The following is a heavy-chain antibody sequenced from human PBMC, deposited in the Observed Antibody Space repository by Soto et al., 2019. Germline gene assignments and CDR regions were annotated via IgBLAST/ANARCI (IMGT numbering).Heavy chain of an antibody. Sequence: APGQRLEWLGWINGGNGDTRYSQMFQGRVTLTRDTSASTAYMELSSLRFEDTAVYYCARGGWAQGNYVYYYYYRDVGGKGTTVTVSS. D-gene: IGHD4-4*01. CDR2: INGGNGDT. CDR3: ARGGWAQGNYVYYYYYRDV. J-gene: IGHJ6*03. V-gene: IGHV1-3*01.